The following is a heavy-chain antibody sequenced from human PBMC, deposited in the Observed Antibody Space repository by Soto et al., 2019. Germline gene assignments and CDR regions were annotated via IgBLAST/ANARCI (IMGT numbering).Heavy chain of an antibody. J-gene: IGHJ4*02. CDR3: ARQRDYGELLHSDY. CDR1: GGSISSYY. V-gene: IGHV4-59*08. Sequence: SETLSLTCTVSGGSISSYYWSWIRQPPGKGLEWIGYIYYSGSTNYNPSLKSRVTISVDTSKNQFSLKLSSVTAADTAVYYCARQRDYGELLHSDYWGKGSLVTVCS. CDR2: IYYSGST. D-gene: IGHD4-17*01.